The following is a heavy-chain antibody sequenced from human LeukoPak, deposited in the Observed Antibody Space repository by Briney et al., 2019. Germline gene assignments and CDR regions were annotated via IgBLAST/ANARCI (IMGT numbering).Heavy chain of an antibody. Sequence: AGRSLRLSCAASGFTFSSYAMSWVRQAPGKGLEWVSFISPSGDRTSNADSVEGRFTISRDNTRNTLYLQMNSLRDEDTGVYYCAIMHGYYDGSGFWVQWGQGTLVAVSS. V-gene: IGHV3-23*01. J-gene: IGHJ4*02. CDR2: ISPSGDRT. CDR3: AIMHGYYDGSGFWVQ. D-gene: IGHD3-22*01. CDR1: GFTFSSYA.